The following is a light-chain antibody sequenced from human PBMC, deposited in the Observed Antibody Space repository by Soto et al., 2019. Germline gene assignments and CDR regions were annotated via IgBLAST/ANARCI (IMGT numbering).Light chain of an antibody. CDR2: EAS. CDR3: QQYDSYSRT. V-gene: IGKV1-5*02. CDR1: QSISSW. Sequence: DTQFTQSPSTLFAFVGARVPIICRASQSISSWLAWYQQKPGKAPKLLNYEASSLESGVPSRFSGSGSGTEFTLTISSLQPDDVATYYCQQYDSYSRTFGQGTKVDIK. J-gene: IGKJ1*01.